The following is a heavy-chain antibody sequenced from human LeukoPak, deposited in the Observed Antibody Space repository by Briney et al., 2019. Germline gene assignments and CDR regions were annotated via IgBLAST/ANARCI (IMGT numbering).Heavy chain of an antibody. Sequence: GASVNVSCKASGGTFSSYAISWVRQAPGQGLEWMGGIIPIFGTANYAQKFQGRVTITADESTSTAYMELSSLRSEDTAVYYCGRTNGVLYYYYGMDVWGQGTTVTVSS. CDR3: GRTNGVLYYYYGMDV. CDR1: GGTFSSYA. J-gene: IGHJ6*02. CDR2: IIPIFGTA. V-gene: IGHV1-69*13. D-gene: IGHD2-8*01.